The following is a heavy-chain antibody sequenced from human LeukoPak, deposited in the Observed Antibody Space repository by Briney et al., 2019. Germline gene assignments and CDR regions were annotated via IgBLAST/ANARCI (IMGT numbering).Heavy chain of an antibody. CDR2: ISWNSGSI. J-gene: IGHJ4*02. Sequence: PGRSLRLSCAASGFTFDDYAMHWVRQAPGKGLEWVSGISWNSGSIGYADSVKGRFTISRENAKNTLYLQVNNLRAEDTAVYYCARGPNSNWSGLDFWGQGTLLTVSS. V-gene: IGHV3-9*01. CDR3: ARGPNSNWSGLDF. D-gene: IGHD6-6*01. CDR1: GFTFDDYA.